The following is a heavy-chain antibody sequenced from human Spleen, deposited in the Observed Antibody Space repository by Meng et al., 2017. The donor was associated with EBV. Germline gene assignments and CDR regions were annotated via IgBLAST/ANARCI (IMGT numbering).Heavy chain of an antibody. CDR1: GASFSGNY. D-gene: IGHD1-14*01. CDR2: KNPSGSP. V-gene: IGHV4-34*01. Sequence: QLQLQQGGAGLLKPSETLSLTCAVSGASFSGNYWSWIRQPPGKGLEWIGEKNPSGSPTYNPSLKSRVTISLDTSKNQLSLKLRSVTAADTAVYYCVGRDHAPLYWGQGALVTVSS. CDR3: VGRDHAPLY. J-gene: IGHJ4*02.